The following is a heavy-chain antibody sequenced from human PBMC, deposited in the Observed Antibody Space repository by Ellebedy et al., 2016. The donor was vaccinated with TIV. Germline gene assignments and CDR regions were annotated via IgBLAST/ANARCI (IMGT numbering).Heavy chain of an antibody. V-gene: IGHV3-23*01. Sequence: GESLKISXAASGFTFDDYAMSWVRQGPGKGLEWVSVISGSDNTTHYADSVKGRFTISRDNSENTLFLQMNSLRAEDTAVYFCARVWAGYYFDYWGQGTLVTVSS. CDR2: ISGSDNTT. CDR1: GFTFDDYA. J-gene: IGHJ4*02. D-gene: IGHD3/OR15-3a*01. CDR3: ARVWAGYYFDY.